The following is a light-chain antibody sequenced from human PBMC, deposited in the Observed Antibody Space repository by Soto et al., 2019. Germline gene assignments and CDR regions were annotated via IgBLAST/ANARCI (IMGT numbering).Light chain of an antibody. CDR2: DVA. Sequence: QSVLTQPASVSDSPGQSITISCTGTSSDVGGSNFVSWYQQHPGKPPKLIIYDVANRPSGVSNRFSGTKSGSTASLIISRLQTEDEADYYCVSDTSSTTYVFGTGTKVTVL. J-gene: IGLJ1*01. V-gene: IGLV2-14*03. CDR1: SSDVGGSNF. CDR3: VSDTSSTTYV.